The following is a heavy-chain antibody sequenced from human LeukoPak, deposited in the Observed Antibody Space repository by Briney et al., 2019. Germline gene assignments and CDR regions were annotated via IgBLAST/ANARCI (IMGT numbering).Heavy chain of an antibody. CDR2: VSRNGDST. CDR3: AKDLIAVGDGYYFDY. D-gene: IGHD6-19*01. CDR1: GFTFSTYA. V-gene: IGHV3-23*01. Sequence: PGGSLGLSCAASGFTFSTYAMTWVRQAPGKGLEWVSAVSRNGDSTYYADSVKGRFTISRDNSKNTLYLQMNSLRAEDTALYYCAKDLIAVGDGYYFDYWGQGTLVTVSS. J-gene: IGHJ4*02.